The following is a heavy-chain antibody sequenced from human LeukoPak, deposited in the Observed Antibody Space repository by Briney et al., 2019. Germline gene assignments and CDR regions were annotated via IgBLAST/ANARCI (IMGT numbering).Heavy chain of an antibody. D-gene: IGHD3-22*01. J-gene: IGHJ4*02. V-gene: IGHV3-30-3*01. CDR1: GFTLKSYA. Sequence: GGSLRLSFAASGFTLKSYAMHWFRQAPGKGLEWVATISDDGSYKYYADSVKGRFTISRDNSKNTLYLQMNSLRAEDTAVYYCAKGRIYYDSSGDFDYWGQGTLVTVSS. CDR3: AKGRIYYDSSGDFDY. CDR2: ISDDGSYK.